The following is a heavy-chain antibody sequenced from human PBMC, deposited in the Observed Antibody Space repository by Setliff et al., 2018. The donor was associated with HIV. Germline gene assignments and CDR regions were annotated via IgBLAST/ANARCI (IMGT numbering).Heavy chain of an antibody. CDR3: ASLNGSESPYIYYYYMDV. J-gene: IGHJ6*03. CDR2: INYRGNT. Sequence: SETLSLTCTVSDGSISTSRYYWGWIRQPPGKGLEWIGSINYRGNTYYNPSLTSRAAIFVDTSKNQISLKLSSVTAADTAVYYCASLNGSESPYIYYYYMDVWGKGTTVTVS. D-gene: IGHD3-10*01. CDR1: DGSISTSRYY. V-gene: IGHV4-39*01.